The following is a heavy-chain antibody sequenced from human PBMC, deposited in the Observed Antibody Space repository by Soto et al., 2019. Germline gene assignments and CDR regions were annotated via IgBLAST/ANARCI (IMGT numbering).Heavy chain of an antibody. D-gene: IGHD1-26*01. CDR2: MNPNSGNT. J-gene: IGHJ6*02. CDR1: GYTFTSYD. CDR3: ASSGATGYYYYYGMDV. V-gene: IGHV1-8*01. Sequence: ASVKVSCRGSGYTFTSYDINWVRQATGQGREWMGWMNPNSGNTGYAQKFQGRVTMTRNTSISTAYMELSSLRSEDTAVYYCASSGATGYYYYYGMDVWGQGTTVTVSS.